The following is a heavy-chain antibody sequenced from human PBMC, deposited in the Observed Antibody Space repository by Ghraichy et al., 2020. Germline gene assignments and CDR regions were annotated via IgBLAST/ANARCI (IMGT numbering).Heavy chain of an antibody. CDR3: ARDPQLLWFGGGFDP. CDR2: INSDGSST. D-gene: IGHD3-10*01. V-gene: IGHV3-74*01. Sequence: GESLNISCAASGFTFSSYWMHWVRQAPGKGLVWVSRINSDGSSTSYADSVKGRFTISRDNAKNTLYLQMNRLRAEDTAVYYCARDPQLLWFGGGFDPWGQGTLVTVSS. J-gene: IGHJ5*02. CDR1: GFTFSSYW.